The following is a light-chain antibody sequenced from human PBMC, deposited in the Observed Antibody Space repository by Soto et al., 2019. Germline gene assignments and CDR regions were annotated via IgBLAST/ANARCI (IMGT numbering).Light chain of an antibody. V-gene: IGLV1-40*01. J-gene: IGLJ1*01. CDR3: QSYDSSLRGAV. CDR2: GSG. Sequence: QPVLTQPPSVSGAPGQGVTIFCTGSSSNIGAGYGVNWYQQLPGSAPKLLIYGSGNRPSGVPDRFSGSKSGTSASLAITGLQAEDEADYYCQSYDSSLRGAVFGAGTKVTVL. CDR1: SSNIGAGYG.